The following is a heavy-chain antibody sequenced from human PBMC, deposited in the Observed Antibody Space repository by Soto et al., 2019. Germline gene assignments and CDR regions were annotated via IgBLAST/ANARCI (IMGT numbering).Heavy chain of an antibody. CDR1: GFTIRNYA. Sequence: VQVLESGGDLVQPGGSLRLSCAASGFTIRNYAMSWVRQAPGKALEWVSGISGSSDRTYYADSVKGRFTISKDTSSNTLYLLMNSLRVEDTAVYHCEGSWTWGQGTMVTVSS. D-gene: IGHD5-12*01. CDR3: EGSWT. J-gene: IGHJ3*01. CDR2: ISGSSDRT. V-gene: IGHV3-23*01.